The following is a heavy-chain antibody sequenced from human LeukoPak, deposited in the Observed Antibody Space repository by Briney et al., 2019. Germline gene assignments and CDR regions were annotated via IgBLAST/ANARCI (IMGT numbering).Heavy chain of an antibody. Sequence: PSETLSLTRTVSGGSISSHYWSWIRHPAGKGLEWIGRISTSGNTNYNPSLKSRVTMSVDTSKNQFSLKLSSMTAADTAVYYCARENDYGDFCDCWGQGSLVTVSS. CDR2: ISTSGNT. V-gene: IGHV4-4*07. J-gene: IGHJ4*02. D-gene: IGHD4-17*01. CDR1: GGSISSHY. CDR3: ARENDYGDFCDC.